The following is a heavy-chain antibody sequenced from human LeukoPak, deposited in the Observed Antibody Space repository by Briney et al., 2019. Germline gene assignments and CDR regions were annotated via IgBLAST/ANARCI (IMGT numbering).Heavy chain of an antibody. Sequence: SDTLSLTCTVSGGSISSGDYYWSWIRQPPAKVLEWIAYMYYSGSTYYNPSLKSRVTMSADTSKNPLSLKLSSVTAADTAVYYCARPYYYDSRIDPWGQGILVTVSS. J-gene: IGHJ5*02. CDR3: ARPYYYDSRIDP. D-gene: IGHD3-22*01. V-gene: IGHV4-30-4*02. CDR1: GGSISSGDYY. CDR2: MYYSGST.